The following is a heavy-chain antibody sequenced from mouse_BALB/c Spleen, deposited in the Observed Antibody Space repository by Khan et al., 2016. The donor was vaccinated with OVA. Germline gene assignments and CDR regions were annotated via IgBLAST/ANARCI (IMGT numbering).Heavy chain of an antibody. V-gene: IGHV3-2*02. Sequence: VQLKQSGPGLVKPSQSLSLTCTVTGYSITSNYSWNWIRQFPGNKLEWMGYISYSGSTNYNPSLKSRIPITRDTSKNQFFLQLNSVTTEDTATYYCARGNYDGYAMDYWGQGTSITVSS. CDR3: ARGNYDGYAMDY. CDR2: ISYSGST. D-gene: IGHD2-4*01. J-gene: IGHJ4*01. CDR1: GYSITSNYS.